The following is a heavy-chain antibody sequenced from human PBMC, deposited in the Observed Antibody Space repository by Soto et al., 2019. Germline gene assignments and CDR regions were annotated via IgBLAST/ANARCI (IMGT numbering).Heavy chain of an antibody. D-gene: IGHD4-17*01. J-gene: IGHJ4*02. CDR1: GESFSGYY. Sequence: PSETLSLTCAVYGESFSGYYWSWIRQPPGKGLEWIGEINHSGSTNYNPSLKSRVTISVDTSRNQFSLKLSFVTAADTAVYYCARGRRTAVTIDYWGQGTLVTVSS. V-gene: IGHV4-34*01. CDR2: INHSGST. CDR3: ARGRRTAVTIDY.